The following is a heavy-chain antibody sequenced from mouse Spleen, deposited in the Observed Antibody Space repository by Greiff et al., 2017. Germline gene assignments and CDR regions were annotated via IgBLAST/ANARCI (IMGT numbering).Heavy chain of an antibody. Sequence: EVKLVESGGDLVKPGGSLKLSCAASGFTFSSYGMSWVRQTPDKRLEWFATISSGGSYTYYPDSVKGRFTISRDNAKNTLYLQMSSLKSEDTAMYYCARTGTRGYFDYWGQGTTLTVSS. D-gene: IGHD4-1*01. CDR2: ISSGGSYT. V-gene: IGHV5-6*01. CDR3: ARTGTRGYFDY. J-gene: IGHJ2*01. CDR1: GFTFSSYG.